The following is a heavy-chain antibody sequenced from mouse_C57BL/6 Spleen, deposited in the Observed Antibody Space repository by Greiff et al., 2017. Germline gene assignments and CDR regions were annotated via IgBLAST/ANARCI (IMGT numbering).Heavy chain of an antibody. Sequence: EVQRVESGAELVRPGASVKLSCTASGFNIKDDYMHWVKQRPEQGLEWIGWIDPENGDTEYASKFQGKATITADTSSNTAYLQLSSLTSEDTAVYYCTTEGDTGELGGYAMDYWGQGTSVTVSS. D-gene: IGHD4-1*01. J-gene: IGHJ4*01. V-gene: IGHV14-4*01. CDR3: TTEGDTGELGGYAMDY. CDR1: GFNIKDDY. CDR2: IDPENGDT.